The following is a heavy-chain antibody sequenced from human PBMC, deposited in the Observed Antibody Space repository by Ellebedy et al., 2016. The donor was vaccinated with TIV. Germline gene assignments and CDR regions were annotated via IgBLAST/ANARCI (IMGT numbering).Heavy chain of an antibody. V-gene: IGHV3-33*01. CDR3: ASDPDDITMVRGVIDAFDI. CDR2: IWYDGSNK. CDR1: GFTFSSYG. J-gene: IGHJ3*02. D-gene: IGHD3-10*01. Sequence: GESLKISXAASGFTFSSYGMHWVRQAPGKGLEWVAVIWYDGSNKYYADSVKGRFTISRDNSKNTLYLQMNSLRAEDTAVYYCASDPDDITMVRGVIDAFDIWGQGTMVTVSS.